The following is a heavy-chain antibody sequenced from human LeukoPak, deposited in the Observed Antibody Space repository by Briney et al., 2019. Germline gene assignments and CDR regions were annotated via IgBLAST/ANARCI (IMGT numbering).Heavy chain of an antibody. CDR3: ARVPNIVGGSGMDV. D-gene: IGHD2-15*01. V-gene: IGHV3-21*01. J-gene: IGHJ6*04. CDR2: ITNSSYI. Sequence: PGGSLRLSCAASGFTFRRYSMNWVRQAPGKGLEWVSSITNSSYIYYADSVKGRFTISRDNDKNSLYLQMNSLRDEDTAVYYCARVPNIVGGSGMDVWGKGTTVSVSS. CDR1: GFTFRRYS.